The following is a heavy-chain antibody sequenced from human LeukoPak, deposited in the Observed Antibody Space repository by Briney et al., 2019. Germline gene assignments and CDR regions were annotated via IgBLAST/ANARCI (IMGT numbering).Heavy chain of an antibody. CDR1: GGSISSNIYY. CDR3: ARLRGWLPDLFDY. V-gene: IGHV4-39*07. CDR2: INHSGST. D-gene: IGHD5-12*01. Sequence: PSETLSLTCTVSGGSISSNIYYWGWIRQPPGKGLEWIGEINHSGSTNYNPSLKSRVTISVDTSKNQFSLKLSSVTAADTAVYYCARLRGWLPDLFDYWGQGTLVTVSS. J-gene: IGHJ4*02.